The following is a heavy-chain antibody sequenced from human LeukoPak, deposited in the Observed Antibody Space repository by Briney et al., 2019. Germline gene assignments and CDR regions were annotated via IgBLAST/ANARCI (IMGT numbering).Heavy chain of an antibody. CDR2: IDPSDSYT. J-gene: IGHJ4*02. Sequence: GQSLHISLKGSGYSLTNYWLSWVRQMPGKGLEWMGRIDPSDSYTTYSPSFQGHVTISADKSISTAYLQWTSLKASDTAMYYCARRAEPSSGWHVIAYWGQGTLVTVSS. CDR1: GYSLTNYW. V-gene: IGHV5-10-1*01. D-gene: IGHD6-19*01. CDR3: ARRAEPSSGWHVIAY.